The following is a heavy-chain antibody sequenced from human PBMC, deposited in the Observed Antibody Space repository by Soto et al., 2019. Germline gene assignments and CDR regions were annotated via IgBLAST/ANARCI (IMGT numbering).Heavy chain of an antibody. D-gene: IGHD6-13*01. J-gene: IGHJ4*02. CDR3: AKVSSTWSTFDY. CDR1: GFTFNTYA. V-gene: IGHV3-23*01. Sequence: PGGSLRLSCAASGFTFNTYAMSWVRQAPGKGLEWVSAISDIGGSTYYADSVKGRFTISRDNSKNTLYLQMNSLRAEDTAVYYCAKVSSTWSTFDYWGQGILVTVSS. CDR2: ISDIGGST.